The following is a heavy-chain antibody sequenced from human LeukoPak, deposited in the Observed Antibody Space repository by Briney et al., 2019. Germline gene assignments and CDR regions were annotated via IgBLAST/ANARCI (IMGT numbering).Heavy chain of an antibody. D-gene: IGHD3-10*01. V-gene: IGHV4-39*01. Sequence: PSETLSLTCTVSGGSISSSSYYWGWIRQPPGKGLEWIAKIYYSGSTYYNPSLKSRATISVDTSKNQFSLKLTFVTAADTAVYNCARHVHGSGNYYMDVWGKGTTVTVSS. CDR1: GGSISSSSYY. CDR3: ARHVHGSGNYYMDV. J-gene: IGHJ6*03. CDR2: IYYSGST.